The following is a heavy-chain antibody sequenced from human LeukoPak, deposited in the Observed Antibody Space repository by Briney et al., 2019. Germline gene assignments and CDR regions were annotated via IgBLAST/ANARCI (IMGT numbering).Heavy chain of an antibody. CDR2: IYYSGTT. Sequence: SEILSLTCTVSGGSFSSSDYYWGWIRQPPGKGLEWIGSIYYSGTTYYNPSLKSRVTMSLDTSKNQFSLKLSSVTAADTAIYYCARKDPGYSGYSDFDYWGQGTLVTVSS. D-gene: IGHD5-12*01. J-gene: IGHJ4*02. CDR1: GGSFSSSDYY. V-gene: IGHV4-39*07. CDR3: ARKDPGYSGYSDFDY.